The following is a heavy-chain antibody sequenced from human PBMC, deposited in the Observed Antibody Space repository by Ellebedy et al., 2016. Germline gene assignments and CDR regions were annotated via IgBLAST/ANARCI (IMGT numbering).Heavy chain of an antibody. D-gene: IGHD5-18*01. CDR1: GFTFSSYG. Sequence: GGSLRLSCAASGFTFSSYGMHWVRQAPGKGLEWVAVISYDGSNKYYADSVKGRFTISRDNSKNTLYLQMNSLRAEDTAVYYCATPFAAMAGYGMDAWGQGTTVTVSS. V-gene: IGHV3-30*03. J-gene: IGHJ6*02. CDR2: ISYDGSNK. CDR3: ATPFAAMAGYGMDA.